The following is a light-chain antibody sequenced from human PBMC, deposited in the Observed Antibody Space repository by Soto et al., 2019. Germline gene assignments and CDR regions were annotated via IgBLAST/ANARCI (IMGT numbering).Light chain of an antibody. V-gene: IGKV1-5*03. J-gene: IGKJ2*01. Sequence: DIQMTQSPSTLSASVGDRVTITCRASQNIGAALAWYQQKPGKAPSLLIYRTSSLESGVPSRFSGSGSGTDFTLAISGLQPDDFATYYCQQYHIFLTVGQGTKVDSK. CDR1: QNIGAA. CDR2: RTS. CDR3: QQYHIFLT.